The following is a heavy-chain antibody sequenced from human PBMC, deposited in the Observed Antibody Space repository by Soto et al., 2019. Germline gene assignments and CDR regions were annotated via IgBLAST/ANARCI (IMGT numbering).Heavy chain of an antibody. Sequence: SETLSLTCTVSGGSISSSSYYWGWIRQPPEKRLEWSGSIYYSGSTYYNKSLKSRDTISVDTPKKQFSLKLSSVTAADTAVYYCARLGGYYDSSGYYYPFWGQGTLVTVSS. CDR2: IYYSGST. CDR1: GGSISSSSYY. V-gene: IGHV4-39*01. J-gene: IGHJ4*02. D-gene: IGHD3-22*01. CDR3: ARLGGYYDSSGYYYPF.